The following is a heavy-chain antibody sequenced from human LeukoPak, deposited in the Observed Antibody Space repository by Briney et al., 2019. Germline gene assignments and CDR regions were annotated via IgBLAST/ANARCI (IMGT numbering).Heavy chain of an antibody. D-gene: IGHD3-3*01. V-gene: IGHV4-61*05. CDR1: GGSLTDGDYY. CDR2: T. CDR3: ATLTIFGVAPPYYFDY. Sequence: SETLSLTCTVSGGSLTDGDYYWGWVRQPPGTGLQWIATTYEGASLKSRVTISVDRSKNQFSLELSSVTAADTAVYCCATLTIFGVAPPYYFDYWGQGTLVTVSS. J-gene: IGHJ4*02.